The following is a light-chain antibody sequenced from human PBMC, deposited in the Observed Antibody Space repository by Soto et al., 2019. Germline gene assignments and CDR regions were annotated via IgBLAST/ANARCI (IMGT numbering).Light chain of an antibody. J-gene: IGKJ5*01. Sequence: EIVLTQSPGTLSLSPGERATLSCRASQSVSSSYLAWYQQKPGQAPRLLIYGASSRATGIPDRFSGSGSGTDFTLTISRLEPVDFAVYYCQQYRSSPRSITFGQGTRLEIK. V-gene: IGKV3-20*01. CDR3: QQYRSSPRSIT. CDR1: QSVSSSY. CDR2: GAS.